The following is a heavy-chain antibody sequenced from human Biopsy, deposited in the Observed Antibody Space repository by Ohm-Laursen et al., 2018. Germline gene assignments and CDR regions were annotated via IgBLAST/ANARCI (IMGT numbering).Heavy chain of an antibody. CDR1: SVYIRAYY. CDR2: IYYSGST. V-gene: IGHV4-59*08. D-gene: IGHD3/OR15-3a*01. Sequence: SQTLSLTCRVSSVYIRAYYWSWIRQPPGRGLEWVGSIYYSGSTNYNPSLKSRFTISEDTSKTQLSLHLTSVTAADTAVYYCASRGLVMASDYYFDDWGQGTLVTVSS. CDR3: ASRGLVMASDYYFDD. J-gene: IGHJ4*02.